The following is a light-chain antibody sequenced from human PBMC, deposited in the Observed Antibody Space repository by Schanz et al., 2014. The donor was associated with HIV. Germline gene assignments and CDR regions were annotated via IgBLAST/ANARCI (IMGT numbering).Light chain of an antibody. CDR2: AAS. Sequence: DIQMTQSPSTLSASVGDRVTITCRASQSISSWLAWYQQKPGKAPKRLIYAASSLQSGVPSRFSGSGSGTEFTLTISSLQPEDFATYYCQQYNSYSPYAFGQGTKLEIK. CDR3: QQYNSYSPYA. CDR1: QSISSW. V-gene: IGKV1-5*01. J-gene: IGKJ2*01.